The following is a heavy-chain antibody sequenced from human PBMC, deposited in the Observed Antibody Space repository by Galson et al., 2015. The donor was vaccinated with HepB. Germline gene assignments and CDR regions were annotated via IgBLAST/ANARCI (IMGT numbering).Heavy chain of an antibody. CDR2: IIPIFGTA. Sequence: SVKVSCKASGGTFSSYAISWVRQAPGQGLEWMGGIIPIFGTANYAQKFQGRVTITADKSTSTAYMELSSLRSEDTAVYHCARVTAYCGGDCHPRSYYYYGMDVWGQGTTVTVSS. V-gene: IGHV1-69*06. J-gene: IGHJ6*02. D-gene: IGHD2-21*02. CDR3: ARVTAYCGGDCHPRSYYYYGMDV. CDR1: GGTFSSYA.